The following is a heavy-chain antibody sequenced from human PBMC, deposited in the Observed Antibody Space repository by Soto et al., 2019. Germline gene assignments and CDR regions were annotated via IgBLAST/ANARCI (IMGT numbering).Heavy chain of an antibody. V-gene: IGHV2-5*02. D-gene: IGHD3-3*01. CDR3: AHRVLRTVFGLVTTTAIYFDF. J-gene: IGHJ4*02. CDR2: SYWDDDK. CDR1: GFSLTTSGVG. Sequence: QITLNESGPTQVKPRQTLTLTCTFSGFSLTTSGVGVGWIRQSPGKAPEWLALSYWDDDKRYSPSLKSRLTITKDPPKNPVVLTMADLDPAATATYYCAHRVLRTVFGLVTTTAIYFDFWGQGTPVAVSS.